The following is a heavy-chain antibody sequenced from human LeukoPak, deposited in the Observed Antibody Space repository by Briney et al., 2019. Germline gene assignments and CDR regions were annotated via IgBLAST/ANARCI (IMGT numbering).Heavy chain of an antibody. Sequence: GASVKVSCKASGYTFTKYGINWVRQAPGQGLEWMGWISPYNSKTIYAENLQGRLSMTTDTSTSTAYMEMRSLRSDDTAVYYCARDYLYDPLNWFDSGGQGTLLTVSS. CDR1: GYTFTKYG. CDR2: ISPYNSKT. V-gene: IGHV1-18*01. CDR3: ARDYLYDPLNWFDS. J-gene: IGHJ5*01. D-gene: IGHD3-3*01.